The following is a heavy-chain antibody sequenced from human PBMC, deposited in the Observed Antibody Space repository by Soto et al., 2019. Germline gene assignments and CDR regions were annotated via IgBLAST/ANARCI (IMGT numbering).Heavy chain of an antibody. Sequence: QLQLQESGPGLAKPSETLSLTCTASGDSISNSNYYWGWIRQPPGRGLEWIATIYYSGSAYYSTSLKSRVTISIDTSKNRVALKLGSVTAATTAVYYCARLIRLEAMIRVAVDYWGRGTLVTVSP. CDR1: GDSISNSNYY. CDR3: ARLIRLEAMIRVAVDY. V-gene: IGHV4-39*01. CDR2: IYYSGSA. J-gene: IGHJ4*02. D-gene: IGHD3-10*01.